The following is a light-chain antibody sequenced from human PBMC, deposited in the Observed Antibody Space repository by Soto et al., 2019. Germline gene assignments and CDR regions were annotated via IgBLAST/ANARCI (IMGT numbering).Light chain of an antibody. CDR2: GAS. CDR3: HQSNNWPYT. Sequence: EIVMTQSPATLSVSPGERVTLACRASQSVSDNLAWYQQKPGQAPRLLIYGASTRANTTPARFSGSGSGTAFALTISSLQSEDFAVYFCHQSNNWPYTFGQGTKLDIK. CDR1: QSVSDN. V-gene: IGKV3-15*01. J-gene: IGKJ2*01.